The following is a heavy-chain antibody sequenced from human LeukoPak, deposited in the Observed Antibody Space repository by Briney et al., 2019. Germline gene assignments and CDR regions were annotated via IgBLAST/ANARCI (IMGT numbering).Heavy chain of an antibody. Sequence: SETLSLTCTVSGGSISNYYWSWFRQPPGKGLEWIGYIYYSGTTNYNPSLKSRVTISVDTSKNQFSLKLSSVTAADTAVYYCARARYCSSTSCYSWFDPWGQGTLVTVSS. CDR1: GGSISNYY. J-gene: IGHJ5*02. V-gene: IGHV4-59*12. D-gene: IGHD2-2*01. CDR3: ARARYCSSTSCYSWFDP. CDR2: IYYSGTT.